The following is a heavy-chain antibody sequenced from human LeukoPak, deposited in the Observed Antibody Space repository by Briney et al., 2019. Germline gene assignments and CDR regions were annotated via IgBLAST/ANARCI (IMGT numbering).Heavy chain of an antibody. V-gene: IGHV4-4*07. J-gene: IGHJ3*02. CDR1: GGSISSYY. Sequence: PSETLALTCTVSGGSISSYYWSWIRQPAGKGLEWIGRIYTSGSTNYNPSLKSRVTMSVDTSKNQFSLKLSSVTAADTAVYYCARDGVAVAGTGSFDIWGQGTMVTVSS. CDR2: IYTSGST. CDR3: ARDGVAVAGTGSFDI. D-gene: IGHD6-19*01.